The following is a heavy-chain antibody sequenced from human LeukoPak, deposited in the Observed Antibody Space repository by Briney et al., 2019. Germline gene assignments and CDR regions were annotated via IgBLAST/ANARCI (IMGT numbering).Heavy chain of an antibody. CDR3: ARGGSGGYDYQYFQH. Sequence: GESLKISCKGSGHTFTSFWIGWVRQMPGKGLEWMGIIYPGDSETRYSPSFQGQVTISADKSITTAYLQWSSLEASDTAMYYCARGGSGGYDYQYFQHWGQGTLVTVSS. D-gene: IGHD5-12*01. CDR1: GHTFTSFW. CDR2: IYPGDSET. J-gene: IGHJ1*01. V-gene: IGHV5-51*01.